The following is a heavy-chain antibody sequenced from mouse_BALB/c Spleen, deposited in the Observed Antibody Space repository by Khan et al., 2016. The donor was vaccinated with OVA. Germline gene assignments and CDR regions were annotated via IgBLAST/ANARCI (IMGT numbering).Heavy chain of an antibody. V-gene: IGHV3-2*02. J-gene: IGHJ2*01. CDR1: GYSITSGYG. CDR3: ARTARIEY. D-gene: IGHD1-2*01. Sequence: EVQLQESGPGLVKPSQSLSLTCTVTGYSITSGYGWIWIRQFPGNKLEWRDYISYSGSTNYNPSLKSRISITRDTSKNQFFLQLNSVTTEDTATYYCARTARIEYWGQGTTLTVSS. CDR2: ISYSGST.